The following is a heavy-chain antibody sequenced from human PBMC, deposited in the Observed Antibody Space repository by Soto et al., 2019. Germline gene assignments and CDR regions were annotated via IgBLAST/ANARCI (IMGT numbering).Heavy chain of an antibody. D-gene: IGHD2-8*01. CDR2: IYSNGDT. V-gene: IGHV3-53*02. J-gene: IGHJ4*02. CDR3: ARKSDASPVPEADGV. Sequence: EVQLVETGGGLIQPGGSLRLSCAASGFSVGSNYMNWVRQSPGKGLEWVSLIYSNGDTDYADSVKGRFSISRDNFKNTLYLQMNNLRAEDTAVYHCARKSDASPVPEADGVWGRGTLVTVSS. CDR1: GFSVGSNY.